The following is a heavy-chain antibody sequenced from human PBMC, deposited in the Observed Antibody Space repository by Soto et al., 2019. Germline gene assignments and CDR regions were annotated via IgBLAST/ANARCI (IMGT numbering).Heavy chain of an antibody. J-gene: IGHJ5*01. CDR2: ISAYNGDT. V-gene: IGHV1-18*04. D-gene: IGHD7-27*01. CDR1: GFTFSSYV. Sequence: QVQLVQSGVEVKKPGASVRVSCKASGFTFSSYVFNWVRQAPGQGLEWMGWISAYNGDTKYAQNLQGRVAMTTDTSTSTAYMKLSSLTSDDTAVYYCARVLTPGWLDSWGQGTLVTVSS. CDR3: ARVLTPGWLDS.